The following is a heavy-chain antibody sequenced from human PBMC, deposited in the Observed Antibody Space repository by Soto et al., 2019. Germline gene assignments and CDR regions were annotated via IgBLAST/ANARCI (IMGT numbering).Heavy chain of an antibody. Sequence: ASVKVSCKASGYTFTSYGISWVRQAPGQGLEWMGWISAYNGNTNYAQKIQGRVTMTTDTSTSTAYMELRSLRSDDTAVYYCARNRDIDLVVAATNYYYGMDVWGQGTTVTVSS. CDR2: ISAYNGNT. D-gene: IGHD2-15*01. CDR1: GYTFTSYG. CDR3: ARNRDIDLVVAATNYYYGMDV. V-gene: IGHV1-18*01. J-gene: IGHJ6*02.